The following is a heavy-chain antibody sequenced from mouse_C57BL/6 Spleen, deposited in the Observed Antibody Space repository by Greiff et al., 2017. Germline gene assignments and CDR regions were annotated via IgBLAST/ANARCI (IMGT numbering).Heavy chain of an antibody. J-gene: IGHJ2*01. CDR2: IRTKANGYTS. CDR1: GFTFTDYY. CDR3: ARWMVYYGSNDY. D-gene: IGHD1-1*01. Sequence: EVQLLQSGGGLVQPGGSLSLSCAASGFTFTDYYMSWVRQPPGKALEWLGFIRTKANGYTSEYSASVKGRFTIARDNSQSILYLQMNALRAEDSATYYCARWMVYYGSNDYWGQGTTLTVSS. V-gene: IGHV7-3*01.